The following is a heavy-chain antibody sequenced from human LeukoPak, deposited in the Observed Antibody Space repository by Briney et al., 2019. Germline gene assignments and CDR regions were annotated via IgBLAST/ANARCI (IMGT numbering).Heavy chain of an antibody. CDR2: ISIDGNNK. CDR3: ARGVGNWNYDS. V-gene: IGHV3-30-3*01. Sequence: PGGSLRLSCTASGFTFSSYAIRWARRAPGKGLEWVAVISIDGNNKFFADSVKGRFTISRDNSKNTVYLQMNSLRGEDTAVYYCARGVGNWNYDSWGQGSLVIVSS. CDR1: GFTFSSYA. J-gene: IGHJ5*01. D-gene: IGHD1-7*01.